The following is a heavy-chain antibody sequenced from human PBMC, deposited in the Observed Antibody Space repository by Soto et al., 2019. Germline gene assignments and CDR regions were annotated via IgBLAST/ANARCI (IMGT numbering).Heavy chain of an antibody. J-gene: IGHJ5*01. CDR3: ATAKGTSWLHVLAS. V-gene: IGHV1-18*01. Sequence: AVKVSCKTSGYTFTTYGVSWVRQAPGQGLEWMGWISPYTGNTNARSLQGRVSMTTDTSTSTAYMELGSRRSDDTAVYYCATAKGTSWLHVLASWVQ. CDR1: GYTFTTYG. D-gene: IGHD6-13*01. CDR2: ISPYTGNT.